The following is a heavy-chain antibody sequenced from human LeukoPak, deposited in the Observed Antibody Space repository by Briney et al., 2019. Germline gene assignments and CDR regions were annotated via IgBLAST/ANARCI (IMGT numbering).Heavy chain of an antibody. CDR1: GFTFSSYS. CDR3: ARVVSDCSSTSCYAFESQYYYYYYYMDV. J-gene: IGHJ6*03. CDR2: ISSSGSYM. V-gene: IGHV3-21*04. D-gene: IGHD2-2*01. Sequence: PGGSLRLSCAASGFTFSSYSMNWVRQAPGKGLEWVSSISSSGSYMYYAGSVKGRFTISRDNAKNSLYLQMNSLRAEDTALYHCARVVSDCSSTSCYAFESQYYYYYYYMDVWGKGTTVTISS.